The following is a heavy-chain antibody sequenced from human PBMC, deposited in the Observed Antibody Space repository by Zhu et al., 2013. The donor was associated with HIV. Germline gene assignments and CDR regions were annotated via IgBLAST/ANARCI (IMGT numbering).Heavy chain of an antibody. V-gene: IGHV1-2*02. CDR3: ARDHQSSVFRGVKFDY. J-gene: IGHJ4*01. D-gene: IGHD3-10*01. Sequence: QVQLVQSGAEVKKPGASVKVSCKASGYTFTGYYMHWVRQAPGQGLEWMGWINPKSGVTNYPQKFQGRVTMTRDTSISTAYLEVSRLRSDDTAVYFCARDHQSSVFRGVKFDYWGQGTLVAVSS. CDR1: GYTFTGYY. CDR2: INPKSGVT.